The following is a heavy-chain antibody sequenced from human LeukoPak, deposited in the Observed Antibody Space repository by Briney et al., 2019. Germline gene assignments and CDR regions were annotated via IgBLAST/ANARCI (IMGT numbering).Heavy chain of an antibody. D-gene: IGHD2-15*01. Sequence: APVKVSCKASGYTFTDYYIHWVRQAPGQGLEWMGRINPNSGDTSFAQKFRGRVTMTRDTSVSTAYMELGRLTSGDSAIYYCARDSRVAGDYWGQGTLVTVSS. J-gene: IGHJ4*02. CDR2: INPNSGDT. V-gene: IGHV1-2*06. CDR3: ARDSRVAGDY. CDR1: GYTFTDYY.